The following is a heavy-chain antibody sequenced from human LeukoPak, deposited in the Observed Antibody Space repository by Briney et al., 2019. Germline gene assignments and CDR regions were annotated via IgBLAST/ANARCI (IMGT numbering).Heavy chain of an antibody. CDR2: ISSSSSYI. CDR1: GFTFSSYS. Sequence: KPGGSLRLSCAASGFTFSSYSMNWVRQAPGKGLEWVSSISSSSSYIYYADSVKGRFTISRDNAKNSLYLQMNSLRAEDTAVYYCARDPGVRWFGESTKVDWFDPWGQGTLVTVSS. V-gene: IGHV3-21*01. D-gene: IGHD3-10*01. J-gene: IGHJ5*02. CDR3: ARDPGVRWFGESTKVDWFDP.